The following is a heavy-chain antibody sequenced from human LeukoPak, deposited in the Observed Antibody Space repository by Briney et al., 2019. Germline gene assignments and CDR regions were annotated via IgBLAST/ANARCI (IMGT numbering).Heavy chain of an antibody. V-gene: IGHV1-2*06. D-gene: IGHD6-13*01. CDR3: ARDQSSWYIRFDY. J-gene: IGHJ4*02. Sequence: ASVKVSCKASGYTFTGYYMHWVRQAPGQGLEWMGRINPNSGGTNYAQKFQGRVTMTRDTSISTAYMELSRLRSDDTAGYYCARDQSSWYIRFDYWGEGSLVTVSS. CDR1: GYTFTGYY. CDR2: INPNSGGT.